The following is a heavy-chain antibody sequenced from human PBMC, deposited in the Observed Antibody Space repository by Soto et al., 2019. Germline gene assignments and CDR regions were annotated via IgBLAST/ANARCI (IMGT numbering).Heavy chain of an antibody. CDR3: ARFGGSSWSPDYYYGMDV. V-gene: IGHV1-69*01. Sequence: QVQLVQSGAEVKKPGSSVKVSCTASGGTFSSYAISWVRQAPGQGLEWMGGIIPIFGTANYAQKFQGRVTITADESTSTAYMELSSLRSEDTAVYYCARFGGSSWSPDYYYGMDVWGQGTTVTVSS. D-gene: IGHD6-13*01. J-gene: IGHJ6*02. CDR2: IIPIFGTA. CDR1: GGTFSSYA.